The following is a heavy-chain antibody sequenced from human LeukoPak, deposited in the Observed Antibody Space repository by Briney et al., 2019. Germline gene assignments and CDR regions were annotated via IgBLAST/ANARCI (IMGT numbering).Heavy chain of an antibody. CDR2: ISVSGGST. CDR1: GFTFSSYA. Sequence: GGSLRLSCAASGFTFSSYAMSWVRQAPGKGLEWVSAISVSGGSTYYADSVKGRFTISRDNSKNTLYLQMNSLRAEDTAVYYCAKDHFYDSSGYYYFDYWGQGTLVTVSS. D-gene: IGHD3-22*01. V-gene: IGHV3-23*01. CDR3: AKDHFYDSSGYYYFDY. J-gene: IGHJ4*02.